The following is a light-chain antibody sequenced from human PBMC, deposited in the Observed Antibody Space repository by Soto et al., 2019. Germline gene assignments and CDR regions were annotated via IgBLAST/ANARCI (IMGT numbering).Light chain of an antibody. CDR3: MQGTHWPWT. Sequence: IVMTQSPLSLPVTLGQPASISSRSSQSLVNSDGNTYLHWFQQRPGQSPRRLMYRVSNRDSGVPDRFSGSGSGTDFTLRFSRVEAEDVGVYYCMQGTHWPWTFGQGTKVEIK. V-gene: IGKV2-30*01. J-gene: IGKJ1*01. CDR1: QSLVNSDGNTY. CDR2: RVS.